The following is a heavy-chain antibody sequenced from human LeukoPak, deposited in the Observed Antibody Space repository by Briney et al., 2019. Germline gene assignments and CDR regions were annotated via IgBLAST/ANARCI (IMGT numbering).Heavy chain of an antibody. D-gene: IGHD4-17*01. Sequence: GASLRISCKGSGSCFTSYWISWGRQMPGKGLEWMGSIDPSDSYTNYSPSFQGHVTISADKSISTAYLQWSSLKASDTAMYYCARPTYGDQDYSGQGTLVTVSS. J-gene: IGHJ4*02. CDR3: ARPTYGDQDY. V-gene: IGHV5-10-1*01. CDR1: GSCFTSYW. CDR2: IDPSDSYT.